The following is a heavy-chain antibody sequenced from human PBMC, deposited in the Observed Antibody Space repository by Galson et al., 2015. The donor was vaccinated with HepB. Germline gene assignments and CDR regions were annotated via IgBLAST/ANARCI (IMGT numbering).Heavy chain of an antibody. CDR1: GYTFSSYL. CDR3: ARDRDSGSYSFYFDD. CDR2: INTNTGNP. J-gene: IGHJ4*02. Sequence: SVKVSYKASGYTFSSYLMNWVRQAPGQGLEWMGWINTNTGNPTYAQGFTGRFVFSLDTSVSTAYLQISSLKAEDTAVYYCARDRDSGSYSFYFDDWGQGTLVTVSS. D-gene: IGHD1-26*01. V-gene: IGHV7-4-1*02.